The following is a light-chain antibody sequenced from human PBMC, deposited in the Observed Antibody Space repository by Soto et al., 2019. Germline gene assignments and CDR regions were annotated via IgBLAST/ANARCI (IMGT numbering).Light chain of an antibody. Sequence: EHVWTQFPGTPCLSPGESATLSCRASQTFSNSFLSWFQQIPGQAPRLLIYGESMRATGIPDRFSGSGSGTDFTLTISMLEPEDFAVYYCQQCGSSSTFGQGTRLEI. CDR2: GES. J-gene: IGKJ5*01. CDR1: QTFSNSF. CDR3: QQCGSSST. V-gene: IGKV3-20*01.